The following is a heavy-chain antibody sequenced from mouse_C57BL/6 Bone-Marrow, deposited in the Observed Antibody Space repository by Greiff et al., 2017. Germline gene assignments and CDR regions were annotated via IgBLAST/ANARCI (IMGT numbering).Heavy chain of an antibody. V-gene: IGHV6-6*01. J-gene: IGHJ1*03. CDR1: GFTFSDAW. CDR3: TIHRFDGSSYWYFDV. Sequence: DVKLQESGGGLVQPGGSMKLSCAASGFTFSDAWMDWVRQSPEKGLEWVAEIRNKANNHATSYAVTGKGRFTISRDDSKRSVYLQMNSLRAEDTGIYYCTIHRFDGSSYWYFDVWGTGTTVTVSS. CDR2: IRNKANNHAT. D-gene: IGHD1-1*01.